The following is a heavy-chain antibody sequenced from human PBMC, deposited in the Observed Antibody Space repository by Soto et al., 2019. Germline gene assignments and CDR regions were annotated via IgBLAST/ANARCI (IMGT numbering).Heavy chain of an antibody. V-gene: IGHV4-38-2*01. CDR2: VYHSGNT. J-gene: IGHJ4*02. CDR3: ARVSYCSTTDCYSGDSYYFDY. Sequence: NPSETLSLTCGVSGYSISSGYYWGWIRQPPGKGLEWIGSVYHSGNTFYNPSLKSRVTISIDTSRNQFSLKLSSVTAADTAIFYCARVSYCSTTDCYSGDSYYFDYWGRGTLVTVSS. CDR1: GYSISSGYY. D-gene: IGHD2-2*01.